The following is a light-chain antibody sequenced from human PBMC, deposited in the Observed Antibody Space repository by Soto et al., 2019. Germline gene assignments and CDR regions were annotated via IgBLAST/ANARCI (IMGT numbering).Light chain of an antibody. CDR3: LQDYNYPWT. CDR2: AAS. CDR1: QGIRND. J-gene: IGKJ1*01. V-gene: IGKV1-6*01. Sequence: AIQMTQSPSSLSASVGDRVTITCRASQGIRNDLGWYQQKPGKAPKLLIYAASSLQSGVPSRFSGSRSCTDFTLTISSLQPEDFATYYCLQDYNYPWTCGQGTKVEIK.